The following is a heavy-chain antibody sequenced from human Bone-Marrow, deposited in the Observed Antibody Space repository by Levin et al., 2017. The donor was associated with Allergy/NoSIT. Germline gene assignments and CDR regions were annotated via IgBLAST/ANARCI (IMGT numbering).Heavy chain of an antibody. CDR1: GDSISSGVYF. J-gene: IGHJ6*03. V-gene: IGHV4-61*02. CDR3: ERDSRNYVSGNLYYYMDV. D-gene: IGHD3-10*01. Sequence: ASETLSLTCTVSGDSISSGVYFWNWIRQPAGRRLEWIGRIHPSGNTNYNPSLKSRVIISLDTSKNQLSLKLSSVTATDTAVYYCERDSRNYVSGNLYYYMDVWGKGTTVTVSS. CDR2: IHPSGNT.